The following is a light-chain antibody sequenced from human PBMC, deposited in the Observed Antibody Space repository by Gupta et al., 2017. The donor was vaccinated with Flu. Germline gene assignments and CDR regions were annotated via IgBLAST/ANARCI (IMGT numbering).Light chain of an antibody. V-gene: IGLV3-25*02. Sequence: SELTQPPSLSVSPGQTARITRSGEPLPEEYVYWYQQKPGQAPVFLIYKDGDRPPGIPDRFSGSNSGTTVTLTISGVQAEDEAEYYCQSADRSGTSWVFGGGTKLTVL. CDR2: KDG. CDR3: QSADRSGTSWV. J-gene: IGLJ3*02. CDR1: PLPEEY.